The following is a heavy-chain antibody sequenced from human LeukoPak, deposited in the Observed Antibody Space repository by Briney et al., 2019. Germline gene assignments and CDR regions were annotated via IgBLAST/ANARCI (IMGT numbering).Heavy chain of an antibody. V-gene: IGHV4-59*01. Sequence: SETLSLTCTVSGGSISSYYWSWLRQPPGKGLEWIGYVYYSGSTKYNPSLQSRVTISVDTSRNHFSLNLTSVTAADTAVYFCARDYSGWYYFDHWGQGIQVTVSS. CDR3: ARDYSGWYYFDH. D-gene: IGHD6-19*01. J-gene: IGHJ4*02. CDR1: GGSISSYY. CDR2: VYYSGST.